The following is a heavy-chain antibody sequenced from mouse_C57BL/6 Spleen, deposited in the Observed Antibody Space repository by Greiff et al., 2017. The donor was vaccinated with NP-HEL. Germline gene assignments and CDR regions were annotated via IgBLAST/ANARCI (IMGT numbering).Heavy chain of an antibody. V-gene: IGHV1-64*01. CDR3: ARGGDYDLYCFDY. D-gene: IGHD2-4*01. CDR1: GYTFTSYW. Sequence: QVQLQQPGAELVKPGASVKLSCKASGYTFTSYWMHWVKQRPGQGLEWIGMIHPNSGSTNYNEKFKSKATLTVDKSSSTAYMQLSSLTSEDSAVYYCARGGDYDLYCFDYWGQGTTLTVSS. CDR2: IHPNSGST. J-gene: IGHJ2*01.